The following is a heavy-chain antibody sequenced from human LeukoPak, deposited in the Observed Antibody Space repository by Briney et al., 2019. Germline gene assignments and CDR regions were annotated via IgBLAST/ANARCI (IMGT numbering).Heavy chain of an antibody. J-gene: IGHJ4*02. CDR3: ARGGRKQQLAQDRNDY. CDR1: GFTFSSYW. CDR2: IKQDGSEK. V-gene: IGHV3-7*01. D-gene: IGHD6-13*01. Sequence: GSLRLSCAASGFTFSSYWMSWVRQAPGKGLEWVANIKQDGSEKYYVDSVKGRFTISRDNAKNSLYLQMNSLRAEDTAVYYCARGGRKQQLAQDRNDYWGQGTLVTVSS.